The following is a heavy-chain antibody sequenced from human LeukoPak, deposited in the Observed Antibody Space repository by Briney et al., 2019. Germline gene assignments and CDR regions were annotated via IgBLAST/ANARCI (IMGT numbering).Heavy chain of an antibody. CDR3: ARGEIYDILTGYYTIPYYFDY. D-gene: IGHD3-9*01. Sequence: ASVKVSCKASGYTFTGYYMHWVRQAPGQGLEWMGRINPNSGGTNYAQKFQGRVTMTRDTSISTAYMELSRLRSDDTAVYYCARGEIYDILTGYYTIPYYFDYWGQGTLVTVSS. CDR1: GYTFTGYY. J-gene: IGHJ4*02. V-gene: IGHV1-2*06. CDR2: INPNSGGT.